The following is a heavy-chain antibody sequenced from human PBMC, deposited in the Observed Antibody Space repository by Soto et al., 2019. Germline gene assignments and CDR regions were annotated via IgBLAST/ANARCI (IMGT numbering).Heavy chain of an antibody. J-gene: IGHJ1*01. V-gene: IGHV3-30-3*01. D-gene: IGHD2-2*01. Sequence: GGSLRLSCAASGFTFSSYAMHWVRQAPGKGLEWVAVISYDGSNKYYADSVKGRFTISRDNSKNTLYLQMNSLRAEDTAVYYCARDSRTYCSSTSCPDLQHWGQGTLVTVSS. CDR3: ARDSRTYCSSTSCPDLQH. CDR1: GFTFSSYA. CDR2: ISYDGSNK.